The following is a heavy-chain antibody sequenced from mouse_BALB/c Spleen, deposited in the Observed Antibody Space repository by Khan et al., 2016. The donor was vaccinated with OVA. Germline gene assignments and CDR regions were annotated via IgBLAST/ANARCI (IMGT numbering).Heavy chain of an antibody. CDR1: GFTFSGFG. J-gene: IGHJ2*01. Sequence: EVELVESGGGLVQTGGSRKLSCAASGFTFSGFGMHWVRQAPEKWLEWVAYISSGSNTIYYADTVKGRFTISRDNPKNTLFLQMTSLRSEDTAMYYCARTGYYYFDYWGQGTTLTVSS. CDR3: ARTGYYYFDY. V-gene: IGHV5-17*02. D-gene: IGHD2-3*01. CDR2: ISSGSNTI.